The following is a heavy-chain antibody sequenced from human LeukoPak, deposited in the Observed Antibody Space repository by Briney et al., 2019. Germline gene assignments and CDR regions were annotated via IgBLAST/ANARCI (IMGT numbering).Heavy chain of an antibody. CDR2: TWYDGSNQ. Sequence: PGGSLRLSCAASGFTFSTYVMHWVRQAPGKGLEWVAVTWYDGSNQNYADSVKGRFTISRDNSKNTLYLQMNSLRAEDTAVYYCARDHGYSGYDYYFDYWGQGTLVTVSS. V-gene: IGHV3-33*01. D-gene: IGHD5-12*01. CDR3: ARDHGYSGYDYYFDY. CDR1: GFTFSTYV. J-gene: IGHJ4*02.